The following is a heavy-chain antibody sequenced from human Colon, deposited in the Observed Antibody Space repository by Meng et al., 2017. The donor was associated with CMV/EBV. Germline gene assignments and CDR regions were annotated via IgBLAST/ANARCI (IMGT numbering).Heavy chain of an antibody. Sequence: QVPPVQSGAEVQKPGASVKVSCKASAYPFTGYYMHWVRQAPGPGLEWMGWINPNSGGTNYAQKFQGRVTMTRDTSITTAYMELSRLRSDDTAVYYCARDWYPGDRRGSFDYWGQGTLVTVSS. D-gene: IGHD3-22*01. V-gene: IGHV1-2*02. J-gene: IGHJ4*02. CDR2: INPNSGGT. CDR3: ARDWYPGDRRGSFDY. CDR1: AYPFTGYY.